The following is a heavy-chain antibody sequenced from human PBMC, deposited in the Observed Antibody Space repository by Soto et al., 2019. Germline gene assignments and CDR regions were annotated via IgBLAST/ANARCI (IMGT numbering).Heavy chain of an antibody. CDR2: MNPNSGNT. CDR1: GYTFTSYD. J-gene: IGHJ3*02. V-gene: IGHV1-8*01. Sequence: GASVKVSCKASGYTFTSYDINWVRQATGQGLEWMGWMNPNSGNTGYAQNFQGRVTMTRNTSISTAYMELSSLRSEDTAVYYFARREVLRYFDWLPPLDAFDIWGQGTMVTVSS. D-gene: IGHD3-9*01. CDR3: ARREVLRYFDWLPPLDAFDI.